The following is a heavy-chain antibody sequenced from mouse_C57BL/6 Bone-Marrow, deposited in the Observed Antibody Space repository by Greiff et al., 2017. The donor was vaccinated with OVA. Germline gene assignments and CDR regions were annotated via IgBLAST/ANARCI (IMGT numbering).Heavy chain of an antibody. J-gene: IGHJ3*01. Sequence: VQLQQSGAELVRPGASVKLSCTASGFNIKDDYMHWVKHRPEQGLEWIGWIDPENGDTEYASKFQGKATITADTSSNTAYLQLSSLTSEDTAVYYCTRYYGSSYEVYWGQGTLVTVSA. CDR2: IDPENGDT. CDR1: GFNIKDDY. CDR3: TRYYGSSYEVY. V-gene: IGHV14-4*01. D-gene: IGHD1-1*01.